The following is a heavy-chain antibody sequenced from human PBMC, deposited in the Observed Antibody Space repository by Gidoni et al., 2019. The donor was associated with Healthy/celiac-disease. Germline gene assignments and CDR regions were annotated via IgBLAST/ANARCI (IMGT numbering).Heavy chain of an antibody. V-gene: IGHV4-31*03. J-gene: IGHJ5*02. CDR1: GGSISSGGYS. CDR3: ARGEGYCSSTSCYEGDRRNWFDP. Sequence: QVQLQESGPGLVKPSQTLSLTCTVSGGSISSGGYSWRWLRQHPGKGLEWIGYIYYSWSTYYNPSLKSRVTISVDTSKNQCSLKLSSVTAADTAVYYCARGEGYCSSTSCYEGDRRNWFDPWGQGTLVTVSS. CDR2: IYYSWST. D-gene: IGHD2-2*01.